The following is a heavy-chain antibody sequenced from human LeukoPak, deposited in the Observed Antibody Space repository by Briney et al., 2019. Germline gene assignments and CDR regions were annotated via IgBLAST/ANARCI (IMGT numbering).Heavy chain of an antibody. J-gene: IGHJ4*02. Sequence: ASVKVSCKASGYTFTGYYMHWVRQAPGQGLEWMGRINPNSGGTNYAQKFQGRVTMTRDTSISTAYMELSRLRSDDTAVYYCARGRGSIAVAGTRVALGDYWGQGTLVTVSS. CDR1: GYTFTGYY. CDR3: ARGRGSIAVAGTRVALGDY. D-gene: IGHD6-19*01. CDR2: INPNSGGT. V-gene: IGHV1-2*06.